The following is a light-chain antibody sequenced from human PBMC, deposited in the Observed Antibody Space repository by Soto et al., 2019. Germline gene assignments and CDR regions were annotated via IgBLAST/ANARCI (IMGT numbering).Light chain of an antibody. CDR3: QQYYSYPWT. V-gene: IGKV1-8*01. CDR1: QGISSY. CDR2: AAS. J-gene: IGKJ1*01. Sequence: AIRMTHSPSSLSASTGDRVTITCRASQGISSYLAWYQQKPGKAPKLLIYAASTLQSGVPSRFSGSGSGTDFTLTISCLQSEDFATYYCQQYYSYPWTLGQGTKVDIK.